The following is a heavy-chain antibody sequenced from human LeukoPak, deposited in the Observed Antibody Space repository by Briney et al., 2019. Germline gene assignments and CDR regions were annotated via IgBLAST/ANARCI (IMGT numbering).Heavy chain of an antibody. D-gene: IGHD3-10*01. V-gene: IGHV3-30*19. Sequence: GRSLSLSCAASGFRFSSYGMHWVRQAPGKGLEWVAVISYDGSSKVYADSVKGRFTISRDIFKNTLSLQMTSLRPEDTAVYFCARADDYLLYAFDTWGQGTMVTVTS. CDR3: ARADDYLLYAFDT. J-gene: IGHJ3*02. CDR2: ISYDGSSK. CDR1: GFRFSSYG.